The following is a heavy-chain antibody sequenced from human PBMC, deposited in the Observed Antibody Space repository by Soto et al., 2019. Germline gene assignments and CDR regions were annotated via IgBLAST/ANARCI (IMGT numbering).Heavy chain of an antibody. CDR3: AGACWDTAMVISTGPLADY. V-gene: IGHV1-69*13. Sequence: VKVSFKDSGGTFSSYAISWVRQAPGQGLECMGGIIPIFGTANYAQKFQGRVTITADESTSTAYMELSSLRSEDTAVYYCAGACWDTAMVISTGPLADYWGHGTLVTVSS. CDR1: GGTFSSYA. CDR2: IIPIFGTA. D-gene: IGHD5-18*01. J-gene: IGHJ4*01.